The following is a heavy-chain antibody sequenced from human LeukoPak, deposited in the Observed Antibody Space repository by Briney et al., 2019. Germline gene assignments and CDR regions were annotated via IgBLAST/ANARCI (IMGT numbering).Heavy chain of an antibody. CDR1: GFTFSTYE. D-gene: IGHD3-9*01. Sequence: PGGSLRLSCAASGFTFSTYELTWVRQTPGKGLEWVSYISGSGNTMYYADSVKGRFTISRDNANNAVYLQMDTLRVEDTAVYYCARGLIYFEVWGQGTLVSVSS. J-gene: IGHJ4*02. V-gene: IGHV3-48*03. CDR2: ISGSGNTM. CDR3: ARGLIYFEV.